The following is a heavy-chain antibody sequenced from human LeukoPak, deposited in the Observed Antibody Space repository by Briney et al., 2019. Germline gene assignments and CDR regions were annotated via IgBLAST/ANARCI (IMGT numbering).Heavy chain of an antibody. D-gene: IGHD3-10*01. J-gene: IGHJ4*02. V-gene: IGHV4-39*01. CDR2: IFYTVTR. Sequence: SETLSLTRTVPLDSIISRIHYSAWIRQSPGKGLEWIVFIFYTVTRYYNPSLETRFPIPLTTSKKHISLKFTSVTAADTPFFYCARKTWFWYFDSWGQGTLVTVSS. CDR3: ARKTWFWYFDS. CDR1: LDSIISRIHY.